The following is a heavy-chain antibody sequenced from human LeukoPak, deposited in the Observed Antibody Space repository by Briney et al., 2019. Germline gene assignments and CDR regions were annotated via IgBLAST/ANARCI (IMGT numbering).Heavy chain of an antibody. Sequence: SETLSLTCTVSGGSISGYYWSWIRQPPGKGLEWIGYIYYSGSTNYNPSLKSRLTISIDTSENQFSLKLSSVTAADTAVYYCAREYSSSSGRRAFDIWGQGTMVTVYS. CDR3: AREYSSSSGRRAFDI. D-gene: IGHD6-6*01. V-gene: IGHV4-59*08. J-gene: IGHJ3*02. CDR2: IYYSGST. CDR1: GGSISGYY.